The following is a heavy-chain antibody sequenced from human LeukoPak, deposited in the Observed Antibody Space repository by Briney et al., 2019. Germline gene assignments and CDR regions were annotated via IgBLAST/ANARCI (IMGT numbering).Heavy chain of an antibody. CDR3: AREEDY. CDR2: ISGSSSNT. J-gene: IGHJ4*02. V-gene: IGHV3-21*01. CDR1: GFTFKNYA. Sequence: PGGSLRLSCAASGFTFKNYAMTWVRQAPGKGLEWVSVISGSSSNTYYTDSVKGRFTISRDNAKNSLYLQMNSLRAEDTAVYYCAREEDYWGQGTLVTVSS.